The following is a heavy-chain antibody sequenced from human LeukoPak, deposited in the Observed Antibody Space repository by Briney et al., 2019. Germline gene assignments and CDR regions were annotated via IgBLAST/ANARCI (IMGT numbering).Heavy chain of an antibody. CDR1: GGSISSYY. D-gene: IGHD1-26*01. CDR3: ARDYSGSLDY. CDR2: IYYSGST. V-gene: IGHV4-59*01. Sequence: SETLSLTCTVSGGSISSYYWSWIRQPPGKGLEWIGYIYYSGSTNYNPSLKSRVTISVDTSKNQFSLKLSSVTAVDTAVYYCARDYSGSLDYWGQGTLVTVSS. J-gene: IGHJ4*02.